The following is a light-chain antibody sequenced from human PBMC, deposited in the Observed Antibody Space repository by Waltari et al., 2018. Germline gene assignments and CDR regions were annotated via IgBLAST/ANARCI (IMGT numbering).Light chain of an antibody. CDR2: GAS. Sequence: VLTQSPGTLPLSPGERATLSCKASQRLTKRDLAWSQQKPGQAPRLLIYGASSRAAGIPDRFSGSGSGTDFTLTISRLEPEDSAVYYCQQYGSSVMYTFGQGTKVEIK. CDR1: QRLTKRD. CDR3: QQYGSSVMYT. J-gene: IGKJ2*01. V-gene: IGKV3-20*01.